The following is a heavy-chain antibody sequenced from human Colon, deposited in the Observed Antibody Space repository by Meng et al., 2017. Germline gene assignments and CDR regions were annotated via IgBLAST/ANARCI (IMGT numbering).Heavy chain of an antibody. CDR3: VRDPTGGSFHYFDS. CDR2: INAGSGNT. J-gene: IGHJ4*02. Sequence: QVHPVQSGAEVKKPGASVKLAFKASGNTFTSNTNHWGRQAPGQRPEWMGWINAGSGNTKYSLKFQNRVTLTRDTSASTAYLEVKSLTSRDTAVYYCVRDPTGGSFHYFDSWGQGALVTVSS. V-gene: IGHV1-3*01. CDR1: GNTFTSNT. D-gene: IGHD1-14*01.